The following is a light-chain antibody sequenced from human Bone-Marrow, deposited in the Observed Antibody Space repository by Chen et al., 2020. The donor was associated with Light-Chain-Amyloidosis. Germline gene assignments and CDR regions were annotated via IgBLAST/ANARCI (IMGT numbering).Light chain of an antibody. CDR2: GSS. J-gene: IGKJ4*01. CDR1: QSISTNY. Sequence: EIVLTQSPRTLSLSPGEGANLSCRASQSISTNYLTWYQQKFGQAPRLLIYGSSSRATGIPDRFTGSGSGTDCTRTINRLEPGDFAMYYGQQYGTSPLTFGGGTKVGIK. V-gene: IGKV3-20*01. CDR3: QQYGTSPLT.